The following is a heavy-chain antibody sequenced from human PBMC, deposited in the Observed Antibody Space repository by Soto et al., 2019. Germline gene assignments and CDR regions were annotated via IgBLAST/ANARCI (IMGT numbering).Heavy chain of an antibody. V-gene: IGHV3-30-3*01. CDR1: GFTFSSYA. D-gene: IGHD2-15*01. Sequence: QVQLVESGGGVVQPGRSLRLSCAASGFTFSSYAMHWVRQAPGKGLEWVAVISYDGSNKYYADSVKGRFTISRDNSKNTLYLQMNSLRAEDTAVYYCARGSGSGGSPAPLGGDNGGDAFDIWGQGTMFTVSS. CDR3: ARGSGSGGSPAPLGGDNGGDAFDI. J-gene: IGHJ3*02. CDR2: ISYDGSNK.